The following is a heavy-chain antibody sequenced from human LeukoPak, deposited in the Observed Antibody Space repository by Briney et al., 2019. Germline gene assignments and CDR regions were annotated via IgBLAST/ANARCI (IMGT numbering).Heavy chain of an antibody. J-gene: IGHJ4*02. CDR3: AKGTSYYYDSSGYLSILNY. V-gene: IGHV3-9*01. CDR1: GFTFDDYA. CDR2: ISWNSGSI. Sequence: GGSLRLSCAAPGFTFDDYAMHWVRQAPGKGLEWVSGISWNSGSIGYADSVKGRFTISRDNAKNSLYLQMNSLRAEDTALYYCAKGTSYYYDSSGYLSILNYWGQGTLVTVSS. D-gene: IGHD3-22*01.